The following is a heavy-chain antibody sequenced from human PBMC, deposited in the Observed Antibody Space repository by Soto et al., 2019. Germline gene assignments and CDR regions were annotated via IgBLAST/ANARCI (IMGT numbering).Heavy chain of an antibody. V-gene: IGHV2-5*02. D-gene: IGHD4-17*01. CDR3: AHVDFGDSLDYYYGMDV. CDR2: IHWDDDK. Sequence: QITLKESGPPLVKPTQTLTLTCTFSGFSLSTSGVGVGWIRQPPGKALEWLALIHWDDDKGYSPSLKSRLTITKDTSKNQVVLTMTNMDPVDTATYYCAHVDFGDSLDYYYGMDVWGQGTTVTVSS. J-gene: IGHJ6*02. CDR1: GFSLSTSGVG.